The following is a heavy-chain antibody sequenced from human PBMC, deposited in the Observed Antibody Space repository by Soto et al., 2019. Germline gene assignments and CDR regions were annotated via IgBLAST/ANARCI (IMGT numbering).Heavy chain of an antibody. CDR1: GGSISSSSNH. D-gene: IGHD4-17*01. CDR2: IYYIENT. CDR3: ATHPPYGPLDH. J-gene: IGHJ4*02. Sequence: QLQLQESGPGLVKPSETLSLTCTVSGGSISSSSNHWGWIRQPPGKGLEWIGNIYYIENTYYNPSLKIRVTISVDTSKNQFSLRLTSVTAADTAVYYCATHPPYGPLDHWGQGTLVTVSS. V-gene: IGHV4-39*01.